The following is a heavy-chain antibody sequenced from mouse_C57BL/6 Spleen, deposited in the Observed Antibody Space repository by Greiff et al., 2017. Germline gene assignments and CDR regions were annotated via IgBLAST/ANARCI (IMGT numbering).Heavy chain of an antibody. D-gene: IGHD2-5*01. V-gene: IGHV1-59*01. CDR1: GYTFTSYW. CDR2: IYPSDSYT. CDR3: ARSRYSNYVGAY. Sequence: QVQLQQPGAELVRPGTSVKLSCKASGYTFTSYWMHWVKQRPGQGLEWIGVIYPSDSYTNYNQKFKGKATLTVDKSSSTAYMKLSSLTSEDSAVYYCARSRYSNYVGAYWGQGTLVTVSA. J-gene: IGHJ3*01.